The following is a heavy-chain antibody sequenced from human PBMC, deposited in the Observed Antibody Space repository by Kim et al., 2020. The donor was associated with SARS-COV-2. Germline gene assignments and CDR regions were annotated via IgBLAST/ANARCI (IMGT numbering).Heavy chain of an antibody. V-gene: IGHV3-33*03. D-gene: IGHD3-10*01. CDR3: VAKLRGVITAGDY. Sequence: ADSVKGRFTISRDNSKSTLYLEVNSLTADDAAIYYCVAKLRGVITAGDYWGQGTLVTVSS. J-gene: IGHJ4*02.